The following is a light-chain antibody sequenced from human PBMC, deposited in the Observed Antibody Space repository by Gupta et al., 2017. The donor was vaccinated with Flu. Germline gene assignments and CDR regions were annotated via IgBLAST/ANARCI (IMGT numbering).Light chain of an antibody. Sequence: EIVLTQSPGTLSLSPGERATLSCRASQTLSSSFSGYHQHTPGQAPRFLIYGSTNTAASLPDRISGSASATYFPLTISILAPDDSAVYFCQRDGSSPRTFGQGTTVEIK. J-gene: IGKJ1*01. CDR2: GST. V-gene: IGKV3-20*01. CDR3: QRDGSSPRT. CDR1: QTLSSSF.